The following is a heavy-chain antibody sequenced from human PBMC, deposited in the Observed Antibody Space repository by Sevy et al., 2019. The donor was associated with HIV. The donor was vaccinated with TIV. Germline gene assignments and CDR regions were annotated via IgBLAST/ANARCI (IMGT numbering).Heavy chain of an antibody. CDR2: ISAYNGNT. CDR3: ARETIAAAGYYYYYYYMDV. Sequence: ASVKVSCKASGYTFTSYGISWVRQAPGQGLEWMGWISAYNGNTNYAQKLQGRVTMTTDTSTSTAYMELRSLRSDDTAVYYCARETIAAAGYYYYYYYMDVWGKWTTVTVSS. D-gene: IGHD6-13*01. J-gene: IGHJ6*03. V-gene: IGHV1-18*01. CDR1: GYTFTSYG.